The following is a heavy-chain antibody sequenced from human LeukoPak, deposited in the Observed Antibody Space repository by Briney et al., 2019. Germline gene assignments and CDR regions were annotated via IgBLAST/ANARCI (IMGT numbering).Heavy chain of an antibody. CDR2: ISSSSSYI. CDR3: AREKRDYGDYVRGGWFDP. Sequence: GGSLRLSCAASGFIVSSYVMNWVRLTPGKGLEWVSSISSSSSYIYYADSVKGRFTISRDNAKNSLYLQMNSLRAEDTAVYYCAREKRDYGDYVRGGWFDPWGQGTLVTVSS. CDR1: GFIVSSYV. D-gene: IGHD4-17*01. V-gene: IGHV3-21*01. J-gene: IGHJ5*02.